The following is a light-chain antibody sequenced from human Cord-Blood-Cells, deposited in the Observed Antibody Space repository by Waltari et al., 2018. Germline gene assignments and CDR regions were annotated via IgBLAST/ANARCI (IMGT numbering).Light chain of an antibody. V-gene: IGLV3-1*01. CDR2: QDS. Sequence: SYELTQPPSVSVSQGKKASITCSGDKLGDKYACWYKQKPGQSPVLVIYQDSRRPSGIPERFSGSNSGNTATLTISGTQAMDEADYYCQAWDSSSVVFGGGTKLTVL. CDR1: KLGDKY. J-gene: IGLJ2*01. CDR3: QAWDSSSVV.